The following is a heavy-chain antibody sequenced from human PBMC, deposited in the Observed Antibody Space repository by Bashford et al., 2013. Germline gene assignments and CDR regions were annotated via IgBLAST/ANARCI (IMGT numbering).Heavy chain of an antibody. CDR3: ARGRGWEKGDAFDI. J-gene: IGHJ3*02. Sequence: WVRQAPGQGLEWMGWINPNSGGTNYAQKFQGRVTMTRDTSISTAYMELSRLRSDDTAVYYCARGRGWEKGDAFDIVGPRDNGHRLL. CDR2: INPNSGGT. V-gene: IGHV1-2*02. D-gene: IGHD1-26*01.